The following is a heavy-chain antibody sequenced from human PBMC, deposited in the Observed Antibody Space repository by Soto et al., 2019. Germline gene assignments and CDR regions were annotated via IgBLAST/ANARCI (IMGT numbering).Heavy chain of an antibody. Sequence: QVQLQESGPGLVKPSETLSLTCTVSGGSISSYYWSWIRQPPGKGLEWIGYIYYSGSTNYNPSLKSRVTISVDTSKNQFSLKLSSVTAADTAVYYCARSAARPRYGMDVWGQGTTVTVSS. CDR3: ARSAARPRYGMDV. CDR2: IYYSGST. J-gene: IGHJ6*02. CDR1: GGSISSYY. D-gene: IGHD6-6*01. V-gene: IGHV4-59*01.